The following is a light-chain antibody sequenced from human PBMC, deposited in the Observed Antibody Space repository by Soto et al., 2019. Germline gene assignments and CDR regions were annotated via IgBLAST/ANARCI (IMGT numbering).Light chain of an antibody. V-gene: IGKV3-15*01. CDR3: QQYDKWPPT. Sequence: EIVITQSPSTLSVYPGERATLSCRASQSVSSNVVWYQQKPGQAPRLLIYGASTRASGIPGRFSGAGSGTEFTLTISSLQSEDFAVYYCQQYDKWPPTFGQGTKVDIK. CDR1: QSVSSN. J-gene: IGKJ1*01. CDR2: GAS.